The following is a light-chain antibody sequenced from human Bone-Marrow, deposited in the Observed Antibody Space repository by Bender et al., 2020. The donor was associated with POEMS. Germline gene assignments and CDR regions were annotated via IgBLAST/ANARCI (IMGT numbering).Light chain of an antibody. CDR2: DVT. V-gene: IGLV2-14*02. CDR1: SSDVGSYSL. CDR3: SSYTTSSTVA. Sequence: QSALTQPASVSGSPGQSIAISCTGTSSDVGSYSLVSWYQQHPGKAPKVIIYDVTKRPSGVSDRFSGSKSGNTASLTISGLQAEDEADYYCSSYTTSSTVAFGGGTKVTVL. J-gene: IGLJ2*01.